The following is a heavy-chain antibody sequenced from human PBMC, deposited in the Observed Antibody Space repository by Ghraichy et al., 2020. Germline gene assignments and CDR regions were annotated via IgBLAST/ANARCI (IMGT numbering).Heavy chain of an antibody. J-gene: IGHJ6*02. CDR1: GFTFDDYA. D-gene: IGHD3-10*01. V-gene: IGHV3-9*01. Sequence: SLNISCAASGFTFDDYAMHWVRQAPGKGLESVSGISWNSGSIGYADSVKGRFTISRDNAKNSLYLQMNSLRAEDTALYYCATFTDGGDYYGMDVWGQGTTVTVSS. CDR3: ATFTDGGDYYGMDV. CDR2: ISWNSGSI.